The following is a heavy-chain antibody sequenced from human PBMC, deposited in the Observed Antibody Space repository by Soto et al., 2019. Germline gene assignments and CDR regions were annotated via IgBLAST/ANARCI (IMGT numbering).Heavy chain of an antibody. CDR3: AGDGHCSGGTCYSLFDY. Sequence: ASVKVSCKASGYTFTSYYMHWVRQAPGQGLEWMGIISPTDGSTSYAQKFQGRVTMTRDTSTSTVYMELSSLSSKDTAVYYCAGDGHCSGGTCYSLFDYWGQGTQVTVSS. CDR1: GYTFTSYY. CDR2: ISPTDGST. J-gene: IGHJ4*02. V-gene: IGHV1-46*03. D-gene: IGHD2-15*01.